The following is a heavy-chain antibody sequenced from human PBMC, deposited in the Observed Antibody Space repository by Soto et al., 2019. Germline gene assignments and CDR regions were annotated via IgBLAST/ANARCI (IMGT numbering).Heavy chain of an antibody. D-gene: IGHD3-10*01. CDR3: STLAGKRCSMVRGVIPPTIDAFDI. V-gene: IGHV5-51*01. J-gene: IGHJ3*02. Sequence: GESLKISCKGSGYSFTSYWIGWVRQMPGKGLEWMGIIYPGDSDTRYSPSFQGQVTISADKSISTAYLQWSSLKASDTAMYYFSTLAGKRCSMVRGVIPPTIDAFDIWGQGTMVTVSS. CDR1: GYSFTSYW. CDR2: IYPGDSDT.